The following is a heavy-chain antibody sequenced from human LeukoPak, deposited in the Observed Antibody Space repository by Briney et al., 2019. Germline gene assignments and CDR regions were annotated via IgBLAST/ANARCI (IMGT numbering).Heavy chain of an antibody. Sequence: SETLSLTCTVSGGSISSGGYYWSWIRQPPGKGLEWIGYIYYSGSTNYNPSLKSRVTISVDTSKNQFSLKLSSVTAADTAVYYCATSFSGSYYNWFDPWGQGTLVTVSS. V-gene: IGHV4-61*08. J-gene: IGHJ5*02. D-gene: IGHD1-26*01. CDR1: GGSISSGGYY. CDR2: IYYSGST. CDR3: ATSFSGSYYNWFDP.